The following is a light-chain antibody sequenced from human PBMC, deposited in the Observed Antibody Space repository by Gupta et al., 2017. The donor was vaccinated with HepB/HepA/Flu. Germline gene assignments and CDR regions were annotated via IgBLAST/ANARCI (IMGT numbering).Light chain of an antibody. CDR3: QQRRNCPPFT. J-gene: IGKJ4*01. V-gene: IGKV3-11*01. CDR1: QSVSNY. Sequence: EIVLTQSPATLYLSPGERATLSCRASQSVSNYLAWYQQKPGQAPRLLIYEASNRATGIPASFCGCGFGKTLSLPIRTREQEFFAFYYCQQRRNCPPFTFGGGTKVDIK. CDR2: EAS.